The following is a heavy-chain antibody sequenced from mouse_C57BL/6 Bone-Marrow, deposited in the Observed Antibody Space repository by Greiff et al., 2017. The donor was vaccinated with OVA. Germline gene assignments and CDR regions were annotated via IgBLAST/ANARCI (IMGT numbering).Heavy chain of an antibody. J-gene: IGHJ4*01. CDR1: GYTFTSYW. CDR2: IYPGSGST. Sequence: QVQLQQPGAELVKPGASVKMSCKASGYTFTSYWITWVKQRPGQGLEWIGDIYPGSGSTNYNEKFKSKATLSVDTSSSTAYMQLSSLTSEDSAVYNCARGLQQSLYAMDYWGQGTSVTVSS. D-gene: IGHD3-1*01. V-gene: IGHV1-55*01. CDR3: ARGLQQSLYAMDY.